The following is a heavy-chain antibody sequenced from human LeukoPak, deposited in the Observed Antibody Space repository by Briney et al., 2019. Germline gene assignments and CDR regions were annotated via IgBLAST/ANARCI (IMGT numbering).Heavy chain of an antibody. J-gene: IGHJ4*02. CDR3: AKAIVGYYDSSGYPVDY. Sequence: GGSLRLSCAASGFTFSSYSMNWVRQAPGKGLEWVSSISSSSSYIYYADSVKGRFTISRDNDKNSLYLQMNSLRAEDTAVYYCAKAIVGYYDSSGYPVDYWGQGTLSPSPQ. D-gene: IGHD3-22*01. V-gene: IGHV3-21*04. CDR1: GFTFSSYS. CDR2: ISSSSSYI.